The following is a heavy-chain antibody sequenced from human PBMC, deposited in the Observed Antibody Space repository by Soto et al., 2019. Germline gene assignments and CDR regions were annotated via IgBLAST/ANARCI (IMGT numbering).Heavy chain of an antibody. Sequence: ETLSLTCTVSGGSISSSSYYWGWIRQPPGKGLEWIGSIYYSGSTYYNPSLKSRVTISVDTSKNQFSLKLSSVTAADTAVYYCARSTIFGVVITDGDNWFDPWGQGTLVTVS. CDR2: IYYSGST. CDR3: ARSTIFGVVITDGDNWFDP. J-gene: IGHJ5*02. D-gene: IGHD3-3*01. CDR1: GGSISSSSYY. V-gene: IGHV4-39*01.